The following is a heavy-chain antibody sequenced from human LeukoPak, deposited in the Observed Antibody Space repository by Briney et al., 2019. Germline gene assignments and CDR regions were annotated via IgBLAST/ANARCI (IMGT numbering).Heavy chain of an antibody. Sequence: PSETLSLTCTVSGGSISSYYWSWIRQPPGKGLEWIGYIYYSGSTNYNPSLKSRVTISVDTSKNQFSLKLSSVTAADTAMYYCARAKAAGTIGWFDPWGQGTLVTVSS. CDR1: GGSISSYY. D-gene: IGHD6-13*01. V-gene: IGHV4-59*01. CDR3: ARAKAAGTIGWFDP. CDR2: IYYSGST. J-gene: IGHJ5*02.